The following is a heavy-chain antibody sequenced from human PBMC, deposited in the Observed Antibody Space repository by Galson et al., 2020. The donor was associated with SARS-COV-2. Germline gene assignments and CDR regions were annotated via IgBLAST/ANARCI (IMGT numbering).Heavy chain of an antibody. CDR3: GSELSPYYGMDV. Sequence: GVSLRLSCAASGFTFSSYGMHWVRQAPGKGLEWVAFIRYDGSNKYYADSVKGRFTISRDNSKNTLYLQMNSLRAEDTAVYYCGSELSPYYGMDVWGQGTMVTVSS. J-gene: IGHJ6*02. CDR2: IRYDGSNK. V-gene: IGHV3-30*02. D-gene: IGHD3-16*02. CDR1: GFTFSSYG.